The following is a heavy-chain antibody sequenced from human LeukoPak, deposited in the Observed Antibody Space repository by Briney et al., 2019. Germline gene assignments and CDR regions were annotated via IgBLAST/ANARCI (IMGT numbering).Heavy chain of an antibody. D-gene: IGHD2-2*02. J-gene: IGHJ5*02. V-gene: IGHV1-2*02. CDR1: GGTFSSYA. Sequence: ASVKVSCKASGGTFSSYAISWVRQAPGQGLEWMGWIDRKSGDTNYAQKFQGRVTMTRDTPISTAYMELSRLKFDDTAVYYCAIEGGSGANCYTCWFDPWGQGTLVTVSS. CDR3: AIEGGSGANCYTCWFDP. CDR2: IDRKSGDT.